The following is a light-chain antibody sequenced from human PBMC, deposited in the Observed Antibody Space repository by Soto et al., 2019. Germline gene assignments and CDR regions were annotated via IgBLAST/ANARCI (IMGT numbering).Light chain of an antibody. CDR3: QQYDNFPLT. V-gene: IGKV1-33*01. CDR1: QDITNY. CDR2: DAS. Sequence: DIQMAQSPSSLSASVGDRVTFTCQASQDITNYLNWYQHKPGKAPELLIYDASNLETGVPSRFSGSGSGTDFAFTISSLQPEDFATYYCQQYDNFPLTFGGGTRVEIK. J-gene: IGKJ4*01.